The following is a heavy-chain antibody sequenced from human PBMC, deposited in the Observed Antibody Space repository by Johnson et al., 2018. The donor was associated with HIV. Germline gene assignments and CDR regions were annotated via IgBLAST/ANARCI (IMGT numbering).Heavy chain of an antibody. J-gene: IGHJ3*02. CDR1: GFTFSDYY. CDR2: ISKSGRTI. CDR3: AREALDAFDI. Sequence: QMLLVESGGGLVKPGGSLRLSCAASGFTFSDYYMTWIRQAPGKGLEWISYISKSGRTIYYADSVKGRFTISRDNAKNSLYLQMNSLRAEDTTVYYCAREALDAFDIWGQGTMVTVSS. V-gene: IGHV3-11*04.